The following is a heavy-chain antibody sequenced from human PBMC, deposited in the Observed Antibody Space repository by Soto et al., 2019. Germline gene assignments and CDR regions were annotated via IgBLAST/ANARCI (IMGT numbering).Heavy chain of an antibody. CDR2: ISAYNGNT. CDR1: GYTFTSYG. V-gene: IGHV1-18*01. Sequence: ASVKVSCKASGYTFTSYGISWVRQAPGQGLEWMGWISAYNGNTNYAQKLQGRVTMTTDTSTSTAYMELRSLRSDDTAVYYCARAVGGYCSSTSCYVSLFYYYYGMDVWGQGTTVTVSS. J-gene: IGHJ6*02. CDR3: ARAVGGYCSSTSCYVSLFYYYYGMDV. D-gene: IGHD2-2*01.